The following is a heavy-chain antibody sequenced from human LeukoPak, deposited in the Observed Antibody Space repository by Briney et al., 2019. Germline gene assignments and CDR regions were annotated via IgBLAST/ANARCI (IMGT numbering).Heavy chain of an antibody. CDR3: ARGVSFFYCYYRSGFFL. V-gene: IGHV4-34*01. CDR1: GGSFSGYY. D-gene: IGHD3-22*01. CDR2: INHSGST. Sequence: KPSETLSLTCAVYGGSFSGYYWSWIRQPPGKGLEWIGEINHSGSTNHNPSLENRVTISVDTSKNQFSLKLSSVTAADTAVYYCARGVSFFYCYYRSGFFLWGEGSMVTVSS. J-gene: IGHJ4*02.